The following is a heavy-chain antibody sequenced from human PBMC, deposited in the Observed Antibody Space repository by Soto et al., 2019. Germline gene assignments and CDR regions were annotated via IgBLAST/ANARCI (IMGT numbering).Heavy chain of an antibody. CDR1: GYSFTSYG. Sequence: QVQLVQSAGEVKKPGASVKVSCKASGYSFTSYGISWVRRAPGQGLEWMGWISPYNGHTQFVERFQGRVTMTTDTSTKTAYMELRNLRSDDTAHDYCARDLPIVPATHTMLENYGMDVWGQGTTVIVSS. V-gene: IGHV1-18*01. CDR2: ISPYNGHT. CDR3: ARDLPIVPATHTMLENYGMDV. D-gene: IGHD2-2*01. J-gene: IGHJ6*02.